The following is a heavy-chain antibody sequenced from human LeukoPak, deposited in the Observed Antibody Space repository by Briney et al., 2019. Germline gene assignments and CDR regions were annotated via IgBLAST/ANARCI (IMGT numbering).Heavy chain of an antibody. CDR2: INSDGTNK. CDR3: VRKFPGYNGMDV. CDR1: GFTFSSYF. D-gene: IGHD1-1*01. V-gene: IGHV3-74*03. J-gene: IGHJ6*02. Sequence: PGGSLRLSCAASGFTFSSYFMHWARQVPGKGLVWVSRINSDGTNKVYADSVKGRVTISRDNAENTLYLQMNSLRAEDTAVYYCVRKFPGYNGMDVWGQGTTVIVSS.